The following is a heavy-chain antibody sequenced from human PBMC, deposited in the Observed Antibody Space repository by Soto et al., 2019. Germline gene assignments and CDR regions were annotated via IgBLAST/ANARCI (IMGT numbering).Heavy chain of an antibody. CDR2: IKSKTEGGTT. CDR3: TTASPGGYCTNAICTYYFDY. Sequence: EVQLVESGGGLVKPGGSLRLSCAASGFTFSNAWMSWVRQAPGKGLEWVGRIKSKTEGGTTDYAAPVKGRFTISRDDSKNTLYLHVNSLKTEDTAVYFCTTASPGGYCTNAICTYYFDYWGQGTLVTVSS. D-gene: IGHD2-8*01. V-gene: IGHV3-15*01. J-gene: IGHJ4*02. CDR1: GFTFSNAW.